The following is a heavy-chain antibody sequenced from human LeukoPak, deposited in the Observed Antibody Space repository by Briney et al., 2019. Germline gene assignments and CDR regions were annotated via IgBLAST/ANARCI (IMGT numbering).Heavy chain of an antibody. D-gene: IGHD6-13*01. CDR2: IYTSGST. J-gene: IGHJ6*03. CDR1: GGSISSYY. CDR3: ARDSVSSSWYGYYYCYKDV. Sequence: PSETLSLTCTVSGGSISSYYWSWIRQPAGKGLEWIGLIYTSGSTNYNPSLKSRVTMSVDTSKNQFSLKLSSVTAADTAVYYCARDSVSSSWYGYYYCYKDVWGKGTTVTVSS. V-gene: IGHV4-4*07.